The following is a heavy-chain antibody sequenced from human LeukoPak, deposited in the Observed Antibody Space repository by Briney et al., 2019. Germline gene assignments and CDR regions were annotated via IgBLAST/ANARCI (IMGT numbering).Heavy chain of an antibody. CDR2: ISYDGSNK. CDR3: AKDMSYYDSSGYYLD. D-gene: IGHD3-22*01. CDR1: GFIFSSYA. V-gene: IGHV3-30*04. J-gene: IGHJ4*02. Sequence: GGSLRLSCAASGFIFSSYAMHWVRQAPGKGLEWVAVISYDGSNKYYADSVKGRFTISRDNSKNTLYLQMNSLRAEDTAVYYCAKDMSYYDSSGYYLDWGQGTLVTVSS.